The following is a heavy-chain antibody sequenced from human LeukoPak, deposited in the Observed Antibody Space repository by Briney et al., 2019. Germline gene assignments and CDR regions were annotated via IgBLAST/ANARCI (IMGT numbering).Heavy chain of an antibody. CDR2: IYYSGST. D-gene: IGHD1-26*01. CDR1: GGSISSSSYY. Sequence: SETLSLTCTVSGGSISSSSYYWGWIRQPPGKGLEWIGSIYYSGSTYYNPSLKSRVTISVDTSKNQFSLKLSSVTAADTAVYYCARGWEPHDAFDIWGQGTMVTVSS. J-gene: IGHJ3*02. CDR3: ARGWEPHDAFDI. V-gene: IGHV4-39*07.